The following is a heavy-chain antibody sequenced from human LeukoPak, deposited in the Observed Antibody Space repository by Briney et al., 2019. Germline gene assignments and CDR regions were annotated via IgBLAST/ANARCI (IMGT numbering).Heavy chain of an antibody. Sequence: GGSLRLSCAASGFTFSSYSMNWVRQAPGKGLEWVSSISSSSSYIYYADSVKGRFTISRDNAKNSLYLQMNSLRAEDTAVYYCARGRLGYCSGGSCYWYFDYWGQGTLVTVSS. CDR1: GFTFSSYS. CDR3: ARGRLGYCSGGSCYWYFDY. J-gene: IGHJ4*02. D-gene: IGHD2-15*01. CDR2: ISSSSSYI. V-gene: IGHV3-21*04.